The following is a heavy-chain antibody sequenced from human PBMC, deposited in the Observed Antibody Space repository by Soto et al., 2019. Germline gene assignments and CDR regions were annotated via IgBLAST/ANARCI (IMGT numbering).Heavy chain of an antibody. CDR2: IWYDGSNK. D-gene: IGHD3-3*01. V-gene: IGHV3-33*01. CDR3: ARVGSYDFWTNFDY. J-gene: IGHJ4*02. CDR1: GFTFSSYG. Sequence: QVQLVESGGGVVQPGRSLRLSCVASGFTFSSYGMHWVRQAPGKGLEWVAVIWYDGSNKYYADSVKGRFTISRDNSKNTLYLQMNSLRAEDTAVYYCARVGSYDFWTNFDYWGQGTLVTVSS.